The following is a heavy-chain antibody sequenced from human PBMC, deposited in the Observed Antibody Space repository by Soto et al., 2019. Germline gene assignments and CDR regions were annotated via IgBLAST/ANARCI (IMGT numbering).Heavy chain of an antibody. D-gene: IGHD6-13*01. CDR3: ARRQISPPTRGAAAARGGMDV. CDR1: GFTFNNYG. CDR2: IWNDGSGY. V-gene: IGHV3-33*01. Sequence: QVQLVESGGGVVQPGGSLRLSCAASGFTFNNYGMHWVRQAPGKGLEWVAVIWNDGSGYYYAISVKGRFTISRDNSKSTLYLQMSSLRAEDTAVYFCARRQISPPTRGAAAARGGMDVWGQGTTVTVSS. J-gene: IGHJ6*02.